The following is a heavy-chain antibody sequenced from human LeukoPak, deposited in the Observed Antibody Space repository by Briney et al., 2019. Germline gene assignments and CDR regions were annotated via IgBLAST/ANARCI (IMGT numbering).Heavy chain of an antibody. Sequence: PGGSLRLSCAASGFTFSSYSMNWVCKAPGKGLEWVSSISSSNSYIYYAHFVKGLFTISRHNAKNSLYLQINSLRAEDTAVYYCARSGRYFALGVWGKGTTVTVSS. V-gene: IGHV3-21*01. D-gene: IGHD3-9*01. CDR1: GFTFSSYS. J-gene: IGHJ6*04. CDR3: ARSGRYFALGV. CDR2: ISSSNSYI.